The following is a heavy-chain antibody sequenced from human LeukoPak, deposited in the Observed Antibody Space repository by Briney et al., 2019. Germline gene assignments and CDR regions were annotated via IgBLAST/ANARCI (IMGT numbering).Heavy chain of an antibody. V-gene: IGHV3-9*03. J-gene: IGHJ4*02. CDR2: ISWNSGSI. CDR3: STAFGSSTSCRGDY. D-gene: IGHD2-2*01. Sequence: GRSLRLSCAASGFTFDDYAMHWVRQAPGKGLEWVSGISWNSGSIGYADSVKGRFTISRDNSKNSLYLQMNSLRAEDMALYYCSTAFGSSTSCRGDYCGERNLV. CDR1: GFTFDDYA.